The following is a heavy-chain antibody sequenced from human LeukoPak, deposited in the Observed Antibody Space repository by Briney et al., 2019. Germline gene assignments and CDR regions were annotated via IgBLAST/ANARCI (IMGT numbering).Heavy chain of an antibody. J-gene: IGHJ4*02. Sequence: GGSLRLSCAASGFTFGSYSMNWVRQAPGKGLEWVSSISSSSSYIYYADSVKGRFTISTDNAKNSLYLQMNSLRAEDTAVYYCARDGPHSSSYDYWGQGTLVTVSS. CDR2: ISSSSSYI. CDR1: GFTFGSYS. V-gene: IGHV3-21*01. D-gene: IGHD6-6*01. CDR3: ARDGPHSSSYDY.